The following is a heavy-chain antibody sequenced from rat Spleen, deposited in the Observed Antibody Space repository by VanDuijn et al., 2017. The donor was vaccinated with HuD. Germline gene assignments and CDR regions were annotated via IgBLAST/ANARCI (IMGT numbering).Heavy chain of an antibody. J-gene: IGHJ2*01. V-gene: IGHV5-7*01. CDR2: ISYDGSTP. Sequence: EVQLVESGGGLVQPGRSLKLSCAASGFTFSSFAMVWVRQAPTKGLKWVASISYDGSTPYYRDSVKGRFTISRDNAKSTLYLQMDSLRSEDTATYYCTRGYYFDYWGQGVMVTVSS. CDR3: TRGYYFDY. CDR1: GFTFSSFA.